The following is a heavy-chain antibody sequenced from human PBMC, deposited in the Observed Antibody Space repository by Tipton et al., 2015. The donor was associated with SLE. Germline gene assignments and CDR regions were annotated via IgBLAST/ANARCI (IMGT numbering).Heavy chain of an antibody. CDR3: ARRFLEWLLPDAFDI. Sequence: SLRLSCAASGFIFSSYTMNWVRQAPGKGLEWVPSISSSSSYIYYTDSVKGRFTISRDNAKNSLYLQMNSLRAEDTAVYYCARRFLEWLLPDAFDIWGQGTMVTVSS. V-gene: IGHV3-21*03. CDR1: GFIFSSYT. D-gene: IGHD3-3*01. CDR2: ISSSSSYI. J-gene: IGHJ3*02.